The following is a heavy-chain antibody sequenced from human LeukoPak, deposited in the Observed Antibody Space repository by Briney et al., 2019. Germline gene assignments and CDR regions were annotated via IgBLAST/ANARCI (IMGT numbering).Heavy chain of an antibody. CDR1: GFTFSSYG. CDR2: ISYDGSNI. Sequence: PGGSLRLSCAASGFTFSSYGMHWVRQAPGKGLEWVAVISYDGSNIYYADSVRGRFTISRDNSKNTLYLQMNSLRAEDTSVYYCAKDFRGQQLIYYFDFWGQGTLVTVSS. V-gene: IGHV3-30*18. D-gene: IGHD6-13*01. J-gene: IGHJ4*02. CDR3: AKDFRGQQLIYYFDF.